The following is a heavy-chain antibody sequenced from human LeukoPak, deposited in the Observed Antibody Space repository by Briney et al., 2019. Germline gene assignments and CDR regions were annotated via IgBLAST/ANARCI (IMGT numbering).Heavy chain of an antibody. CDR3: ARDLGDSGSFDY. D-gene: IGHD4-17*01. Sequence: GGSLRLSCAASGVTFSSHIMSWVRQAPGKGLEWVSSTSSSSSYIYYADSVKGRFTISRDNAKNSLYLQMNSLRAEDTAVYYCARDLGDSGSFDYWGQGTLVPVSS. V-gene: IGHV3-21*01. CDR2: TSSSSSYI. J-gene: IGHJ4*02. CDR1: GVTFSSHI.